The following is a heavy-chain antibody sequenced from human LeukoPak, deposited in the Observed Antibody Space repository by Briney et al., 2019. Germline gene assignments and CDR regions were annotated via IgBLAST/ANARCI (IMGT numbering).Heavy chain of an antibody. D-gene: IGHD6-13*01. CDR3: ARDSPESSWSKKYAFDI. V-gene: IGHV4-39*07. J-gene: IGHJ3*02. Sequence: SETLSLTCTVSGGSISSSSYYWGWIRQPPGKGLEWIGSIYYSGSTYYNPSLKSRVTISVDTSKNQFSLKLSSVTAADTAVYYCARDSPESSWSKKYAFDIWGQGTMVTVSS. CDR1: GGSISSSSYY. CDR2: IYYSGST.